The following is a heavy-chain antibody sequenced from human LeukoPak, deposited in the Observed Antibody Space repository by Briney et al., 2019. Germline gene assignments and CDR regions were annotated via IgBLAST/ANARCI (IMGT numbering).Heavy chain of an antibody. J-gene: IGHJ6*03. D-gene: IGHD1-1*01. V-gene: IGHV4-34*01. CDR1: GGSFSGYY. Sequence: SETLSLTCAVYGGSFSGYYWSWIRQPPGKGLEWIGEINHSGSTNYNPSLKSRVTISVDTSKNQFSLKLSSVTAADTAVYYCARAQRTGRSIREYYYYYMDVWGKGTTVTVSS. CDR3: ARAQRTGRSIREYYYYYMDV. CDR2: INHSGST.